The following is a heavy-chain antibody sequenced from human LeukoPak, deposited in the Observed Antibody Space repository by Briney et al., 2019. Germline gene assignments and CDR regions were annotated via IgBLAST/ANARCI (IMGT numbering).Heavy chain of an antibody. CDR3: AKRGVVIRVILVGFHKEAYYFES. CDR1: GTTLKNYG. J-gene: IGHJ4*02. D-gene: IGHD3/OR15-3a*01. CDR2: ISDSGGST. V-gene: IGHV3-23*01. Sequence: GGPLRLPCAVSGTTLKNYGMTWVRQAPGKGLKWVAGISDSGGSTKIADSVKGRFTISRDNPKNTLYLQMNSLRAEDTAVYFCAKRGVVIRVILVGFHKEAYYFESWGQGALVTVSS.